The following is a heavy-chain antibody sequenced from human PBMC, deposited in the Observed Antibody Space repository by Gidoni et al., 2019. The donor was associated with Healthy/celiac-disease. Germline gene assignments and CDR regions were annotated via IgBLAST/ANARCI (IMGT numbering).Heavy chain of an antibody. CDR1: VGPICCSTW. V-gene: IGHV4-4*02. D-gene: IGHD6-19*01. CDR3: ARDSSGWAWGLYFDY. Sequence: QVPLRESAPGLVQPSGTLSLPSPVSVGPICCSTWWSWVRTPPGKGLEWIGEIYHSGSTNYNPSLKRRVTISVDKSKNQFSLKLSSVTAADTAVYYCARDSSGWAWGLYFDYWGQGTLVTVSS. J-gene: IGHJ4*02. CDR2: IYHSGST.